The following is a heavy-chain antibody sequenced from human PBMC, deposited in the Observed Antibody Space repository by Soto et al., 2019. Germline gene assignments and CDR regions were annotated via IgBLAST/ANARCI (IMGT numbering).Heavy chain of an antibody. CDR1: GGSFSSSSYY. CDR2: IYYSGST. V-gene: IGHV4-39*02. D-gene: IGHD3-3*01. CDR3: ARDRITIFGSYYYYMDV. Sequence: PSETLSLTCTVSGGSFSSSSYYWGWIRQPPGKGLEWIGSIYYSGSTYYNPSLKSRVTISVDTSKNQFSLKLSSVTAADTAVYYCARDRITIFGSYYYYMDVWGKGTTVTVSS. J-gene: IGHJ6*03.